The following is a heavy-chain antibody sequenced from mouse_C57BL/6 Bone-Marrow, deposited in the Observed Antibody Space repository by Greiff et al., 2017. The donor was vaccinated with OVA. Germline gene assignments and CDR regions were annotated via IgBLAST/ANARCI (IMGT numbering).Heavy chain of an antibody. CDR2: IYPVSGET. CDR1: GYTFTDHI. D-gene: IGHD1-1*01. V-gene: IGHV1-11*01. Sequence: QVHVKQSGAELASPGASVTLSCKASGYTFTDHIMNWVKKRPGQGLEWIGRIYPVSGETNYNQKFMGKATFSVDRSSSTVYMVLNSLTSEDPAVYYCGRPDGTVVGDYYAMDYWGQGTSVTVSS. J-gene: IGHJ4*01. CDR3: GRPDGTVVGDYYAMDY.